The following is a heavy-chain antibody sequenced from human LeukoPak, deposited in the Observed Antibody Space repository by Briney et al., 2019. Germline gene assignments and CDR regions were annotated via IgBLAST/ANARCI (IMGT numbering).Heavy chain of an antibody. V-gene: IGHV4-59*08. CDR3: ARVGYSGYDRAFDI. Sequence: PSETLSLTCTVSGGSISSYYWSWIGQPPGKGLEWIGYIYYSGSTNYNPSLKSRVTISVDTSKNQFSLKLSSVTAADTAVYYCARVGYSGYDRAFDIWGQGTMVTVSS. J-gene: IGHJ3*02. D-gene: IGHD5-12*01. CDR1: GGSISSYY. CDR2: IYYSGST.